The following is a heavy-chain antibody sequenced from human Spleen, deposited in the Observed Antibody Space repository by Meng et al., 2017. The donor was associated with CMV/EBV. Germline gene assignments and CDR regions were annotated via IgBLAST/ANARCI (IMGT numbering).Heavy chain of an antibody. D-gene: IGHD3-22*01. CDR1: GFTFSDYY. V-gene: IGHV3-9*01. Sequence: GGSLRLSCAASGFTFSDYYMSWIRQAPGKGLEWVSGISWDGDTIGYADSVQGRFAISRDNAKNSLYLQMNSLRAEDTALYYCTKDHLPHYYDSSGFDYWGQGTLVTVSS. CDR3: TKDHLPHYYDSSGFDY. J-gene: IGHJ4*02. CDR2: ISWDGDTI.